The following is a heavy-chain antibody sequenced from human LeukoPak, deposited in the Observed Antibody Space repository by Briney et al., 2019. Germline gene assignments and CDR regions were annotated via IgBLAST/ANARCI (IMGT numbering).Heavy chain of an antibody. Sequence: SETLSLTCTVSGGSIGSVSYYWTWIRQPAGKGLEWIGRIYTNGDTNYNPSLKSRVTISLDTSKNQFSLRLDSVTAADQAIYYCAAFSPPYYYYIMDVWGQGITVTVSS. CDR1: GGSIGSVSYY. CDR3: AAFSPPYYYYIMDV. CDR2: IYTNGDT. J-gene: IGHJ6*02. V-gene: IGHV4-61*02.